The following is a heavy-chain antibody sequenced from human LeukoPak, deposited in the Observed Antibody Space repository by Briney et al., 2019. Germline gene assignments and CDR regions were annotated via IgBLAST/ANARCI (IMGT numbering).Heavy chain of an antibody. V-gene: IGHV3-74*01. J-gene: IGHJ4*02. CDR3: TRGPGSEPDY. CDR2: INTDGMTT. Sequence: GGSLRLFCAASGFTFSSYWIHWVRHSPGKGLVWVSRINTDGMTTNYVDSVKGRFTISRDNAKNTVYLQMNSLRAEDTAVYYCTRGPGSEPDYWGQGTLVTVSS. D-gene: IGHD3-10*01. CDR1: GFTFSSYW.